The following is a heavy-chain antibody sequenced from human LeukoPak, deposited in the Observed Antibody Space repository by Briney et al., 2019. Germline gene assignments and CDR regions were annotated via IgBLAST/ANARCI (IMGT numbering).Heavy chain of an antibody. D-gene: IGHD3-16*01. CDR2: IIPIFGTA. Sequence: SVEVSCKASGGTFSSYAISWVRQAPGQGLEWMGGIIPIFGTANYAQKFQGRVTITTDESTSTAYMELSSLRSEDTAVYYCARTNLFTLRQFDYWGQGTLVTVSS. CDR1: GGTFSSYA. J-gene: IGHJ4*02. CDR3: ARTNLFTLRQFDY. V-gene: IGHV1-69*05.